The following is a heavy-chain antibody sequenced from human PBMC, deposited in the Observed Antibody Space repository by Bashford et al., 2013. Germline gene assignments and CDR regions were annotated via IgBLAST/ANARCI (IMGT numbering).Heavy chain of an antibody. D-gene: IGHD2-2*01. CDR1: GYTFTSYG. CDR3: ARDPPQAEEYCSSTSCYGMGWFDP. V-gene: IGHV1-18*01. Sequence: ASVKVSCKASGYTFTSYGISWVRQAPGQGLEWMGWISAYNGNTNYAQKLQGRVTMTTDTSTSTAYMELRSLRSDDTAVYYCARDPPQAEEYCSSTSCYGMGWFDPWGQGTLVTVSS. J-gene: IGHJ5*02. CDR2: ISAYNGNT.